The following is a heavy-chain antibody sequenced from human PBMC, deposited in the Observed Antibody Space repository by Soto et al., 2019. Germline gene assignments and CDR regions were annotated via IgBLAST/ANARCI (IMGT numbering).Heavy chain of an antibody. CDR3: AKTPTINMVRGHNWFDP. J-gene: IGHJ5*02. CDR2: ISGSGGST. D-gene: IGHD3-10*01. CDR1: GFTFSSYA. Sequence: PGGSLRLSCAASGFTFSSYAMSWVRQAPGKGLEWVSAISGSGGSTYYADSVKGRFTISRDNSKNTLYLQMNSLRAEDTAVYYCAKTPTINMVRGHNWFDPWGQGTLVTVSS. V-gene: IGHV3-23*01.